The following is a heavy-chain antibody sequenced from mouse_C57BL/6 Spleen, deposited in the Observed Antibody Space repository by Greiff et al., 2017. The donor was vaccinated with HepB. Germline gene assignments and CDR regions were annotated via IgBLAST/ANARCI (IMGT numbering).Heavy chain of an antibody. CDR2: INPSNGGT. CDR1: GYTFTSYW. D-gene: IGHD1-1*02. CDR3: ARGDFLWRNYFDY. Sequence: QVQLKQPGTELVKPGASVKLSCKASGYTFTSYWMHWVKQRPGQGLEWIGNINPSNGGTNYNEKFKSKATLTVDKSSSTAYMQLSSLTSEDSAVYYCARGDFLWRNYFDYWGQGTTLTVSS. V-gene: IGHV1-53*01. J-gene: IGHJ2*01.